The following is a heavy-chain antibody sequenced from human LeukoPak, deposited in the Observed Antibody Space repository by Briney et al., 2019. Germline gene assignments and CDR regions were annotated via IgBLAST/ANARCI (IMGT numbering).Heavy chain of an antibody. D-gene: IGHD2-15*01. CDR2: ISWNSGSI. V-gene: IGHV3-9*01. J-gene: IGHJ6*03. Sequence: GGSLRLSCAASGFTFDDYAMHWVRQAPGKGLEWVSGISWNSGSIGYADSVKGRFTISRDNAKNSLYLQMNSLRAEDTALYYCAKDYTPRRYYYYMDVWGKETTVTVSS. CDR3: AKDYTPRRYYYYMDV. CDR1: GFTFDDYA.